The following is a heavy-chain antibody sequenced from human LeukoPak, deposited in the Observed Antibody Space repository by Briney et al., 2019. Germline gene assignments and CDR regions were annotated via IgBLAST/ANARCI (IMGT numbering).Heavy chain of an antibody. Sequence: HSGGSLRLSCAASGFTFSSHAMSWVRQAPGKGLEWVSAISGSGGSTYYADSVKGRFTISRDNSKNTLYLQMNSLRAEDTAVYYCAKDDAWLQYGNWGRGTLVTVSS. V-gene: IGHV3-23*01. CDR3: AKDDAWLQYGN. J-gene: IGHJ4*02. CDR1: GFTFSSHA. CDR2: ISGSGGST. D-gene: IGHD5-24*01.